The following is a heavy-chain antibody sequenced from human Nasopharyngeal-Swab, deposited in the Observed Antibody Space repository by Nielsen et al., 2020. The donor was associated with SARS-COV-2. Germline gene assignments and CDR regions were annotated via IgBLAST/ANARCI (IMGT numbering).Heavy chain of an antibody. CDR2: INSLSTYI. D-gene: IGHD6-19*01. V-gene: IGHV3-21*01. Sequence: GESLKISCAASGFTFSSYWMHWVRQAPGKGLEWVSSINSLSTYIHYVDLVKGRFTISRDNAKSSLYLQMNSLRAEDTAVYYCARERGSSGLDGFDIWGQGTMVTVSP. CDR3: ARERGSSGLDGFDI. J-gene: IGHJ3*02. CDR1: GFTFSSYW.